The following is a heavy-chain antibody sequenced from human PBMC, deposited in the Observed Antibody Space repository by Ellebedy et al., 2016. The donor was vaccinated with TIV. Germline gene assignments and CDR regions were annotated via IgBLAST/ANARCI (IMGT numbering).Heavy chain of an antibody. CDR1: GYTFTSYF. D-gene: IGHD3-22*01. V-gene: IGHV1-46*01. CDR2: INPTSGSS. Sequence: ASVKVSCKASGYTFTSYFLYWVRQAPGQGLEWMGIINPTSGSSNYAQKFQGRVTVTRDTSTSTVYMVLSSLRSEDTAVYYCARGDNYYYDSSGYYYNYWGQGTLVTVSS. CDR3: ARGDNYYYDSSGYYYNY. J-gene: IGHJ4*02.